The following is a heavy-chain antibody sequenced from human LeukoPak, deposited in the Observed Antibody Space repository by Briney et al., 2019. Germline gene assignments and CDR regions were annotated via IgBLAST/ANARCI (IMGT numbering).Heavy chain of an antibody. CDR1: VGSGDSISSDGYY. V-gene: IGHV4-31*03. CDR3: ASGRRYSSTWYHFDY. Sequence: SEALSLTCTVSVGSGDSISSDGYYWSWIRQHPGKGLEWIGYISYSGSTYYNPSLQRRLTISVDTSKSQFTLRLSSVTAADTAVYYCASGRRYSSTWYHFDYWGQGTLVTVSS. J-gene: IGHJ4*02. CDR2: ISYSGST. D-gene: IGHD6-13*01.